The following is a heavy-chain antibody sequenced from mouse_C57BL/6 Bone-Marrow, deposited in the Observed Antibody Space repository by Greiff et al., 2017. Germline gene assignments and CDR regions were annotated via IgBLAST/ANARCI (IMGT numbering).Heavy chain of an antibody. CDR3: ARNSWYFDV. CDR2: ISYDGSN. CDR1: GYSITSGYY. Sequence: VQLKESGPGLVKPSQSLSLTCSVTGYSITSGYYWNWIRQFPGKKLEWMGYISYDGSNNYNPSLKNRISITRDTSKNQFFLKLNSVTTEDTATYYCARNSWYFDVWGTGTTVTVSS. J-gene: IGHJ1*03. V-gene: IGHV3-6*01.